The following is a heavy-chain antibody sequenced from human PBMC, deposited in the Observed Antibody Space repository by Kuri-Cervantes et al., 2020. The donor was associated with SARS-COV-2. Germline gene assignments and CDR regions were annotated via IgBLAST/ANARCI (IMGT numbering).Heavy chain of an antibody. Sequence: GESLKISCAASGVTFCDYYMSWIRLSPGKGLELVSYISSSGSTIYYADSVKGRFTISGDNAKNSLYLQMNSLRAEDTAVYYSARGPPGYDFWSGYPNWFDPWGQGTLVTVSS. CDR1: GVTFCDYY. V-gene: IGHV3-11*04. D-gene: IGHD3-3*01. J-gene: IGHJ5*02. CDR2: ISSSGSTI. CDR3: ARGPPGYDFWSGYPNWFDP.